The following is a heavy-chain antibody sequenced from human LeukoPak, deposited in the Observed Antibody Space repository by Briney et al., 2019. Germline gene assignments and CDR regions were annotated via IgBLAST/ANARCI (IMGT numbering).Heavy chain of an antibody. CDR1: GGSINNNDYY. V-gene: IGHV4-39*01. D-gene: IGHD6-13*01. CDR2: IYYTGNT. J-gene: IGHJ3*02. Sequence: PSETLSLTCTVSGGSINNNDYYWGWIRQPPGKGLEWIGIIYYTGNTYYNPSLKSRVTISIDTSKNQFSLKLSSVTAADTAVYYCARRRGIARVGDVFDIWGQGTMVTVSS. CDR3: ARRRGIARVGDVFDI.